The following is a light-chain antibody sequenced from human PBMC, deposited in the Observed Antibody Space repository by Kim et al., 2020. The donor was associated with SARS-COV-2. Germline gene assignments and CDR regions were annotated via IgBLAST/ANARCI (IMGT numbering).Light chain of an antibody. CDR1: GSAVGGYKY. CDR2: DVS. Sequence: GQSVTISCTGTGSAVGGYKYVSWYQQHPGKAPNLMIYDVSKRPSGVPDRFSGSKSGNAASLTISGLQAEDEADYYCCSYAGSYTYVFGTGTKVTVL. J-gene: IGLJ1*01. CDR3: CSYAGSYTYV. V-gene: IGLV2-11*01.